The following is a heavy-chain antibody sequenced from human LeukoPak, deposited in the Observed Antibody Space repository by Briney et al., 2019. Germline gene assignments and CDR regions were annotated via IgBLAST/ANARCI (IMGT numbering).Heavy chain of an antibody. CDR1: GASISSSDY. Sequence: SETLSLTCTVSGASISSSDYWGWIRQTPGKGLEWIGSIYYLGDTYYNASLQSRVTISLDKSKNQFSLKLSSVTAADTAVYYCARGLGMITFGGVRTRGNWFDPWGQGTLVTVSS. D-gene: IGHD3-16*01. CDR3: ARGLGMITFGGVRTRGNWFDP. V-gene: IGHV4-39*07. J-gene: IGHJ5*02. CDR2: IYYLGDT.